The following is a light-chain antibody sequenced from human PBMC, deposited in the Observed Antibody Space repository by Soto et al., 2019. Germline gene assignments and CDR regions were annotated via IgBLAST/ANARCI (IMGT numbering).Light chain of an antibody. V-gene: IGLV2-11*01. CDR3: SSYAGSYTLV. J-gene: IGLJ2*01. Sequence: QSALTQPRSVSGCPGQSVTISCTGTSNDVGGYNFVSWYQQHPGKVPKLFIYDVSRRPSGVPDRFSGSKSGNTASLTISGLQAEDEADYYCSSYAGSYTLVFGGGTKVTVL. CDR2: DVS. CDR1: SNDVGGYNF.